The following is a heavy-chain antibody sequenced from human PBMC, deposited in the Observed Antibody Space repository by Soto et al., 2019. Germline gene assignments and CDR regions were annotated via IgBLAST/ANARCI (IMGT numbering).Heavy chain of an antibody. D-gene: IGHD3-10*01. CDR2: IKQDGSEK. CDR1: GFTFSSYW. J-gene: IGHJ6*02. Sequence: GGSLRLSXAASGFTFSSYWMSWVRQAPGKGLEWVANIKQDGSEKYYVDSVKGRFTISRDNAKNSLYLQMDSLRAEDTAVYYCARGGRTLYPMVRGNYYYYGMDVWGQGTTVTVSS. CDR3: ARGGRTLYPMVRGNYYYYGMDV. V-gene: IGHV3-7*01.